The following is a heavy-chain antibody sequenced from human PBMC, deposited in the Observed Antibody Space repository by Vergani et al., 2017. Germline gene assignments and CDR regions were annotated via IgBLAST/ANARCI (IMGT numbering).Heavy chain of an antibody. V-gene: IGHV1-3*01. CDR3: ATDVDTAMAYYFDY. J-gene: IGHJ4*02. CDR2: INAGNGNT. D-gene: IGHD5-18*01. Sequence: QVQLVQSGAEVKKPGASVKVSCKASGYTFTSYAMHWVRQAPGQRLEWMGWINAGNGNTKYSQKFQDRVTITRDTSASTAYMELSSLRSEDTAVYYCATDVDTAMAYYFDYWGQGTLVTVSS. CDR1: GYTFTSYA.